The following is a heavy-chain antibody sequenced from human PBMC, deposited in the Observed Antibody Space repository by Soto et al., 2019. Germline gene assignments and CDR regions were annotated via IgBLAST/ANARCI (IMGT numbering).Heavy chain of an antibody. CDR2: ISGSGGST. CDR3: AKDSGTYYYDSSGYTPFDY. V-gene: IGHV3-23*01. CDR1: GFTFSSYA. J-gene: IGHJ4*02. Sequence: EVQLLESGGGLVQPGGSLRLSCAASGFTFSSYAMSWVRQAPGKGLGWVSAISGSGGSTYYADSVKGRFTISRDNSKNTLYLQMNSLRAEDTAVYYCAKDSGTYYYDSSGYTPFDYWGQGTLVTVSS. D-gene: IGHD3-22*01.